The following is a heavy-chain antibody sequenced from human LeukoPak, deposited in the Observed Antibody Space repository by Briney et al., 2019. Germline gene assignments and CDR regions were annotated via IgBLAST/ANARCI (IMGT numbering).Heavy chain of an antibody. CDR2: ISSSGNTI. CDR1: GFTFRDYY. V-gene: IGHV3-11*01. CDR3: AREHSSGWYRDYFDY. J-gene: IGHJ4*02. D-gene: IGHD6-19*01. Sequence: GGSLRLSCAASGFTFRDYYMSWIRQAPGKGLEFISYISSSGNTIYYADSVKGRFTISRDNSKNTLYLQMNSLRAEDTAVYYCAREHSSGWYRDYFDYWGQGTLVTVSS.